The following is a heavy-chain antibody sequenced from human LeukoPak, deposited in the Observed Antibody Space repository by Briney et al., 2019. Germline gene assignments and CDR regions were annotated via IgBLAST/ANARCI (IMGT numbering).Heavy chain of an antibody. Sequence: GGSLRLSCAASGFTFGSYGMHWVRQAPGKGLEWIVVISNDGSNKYYADSVKGRFTISRDNYKKTMHLQMNSLRAEDTAVHYCAKDGHSSGWMELAFDYWGQGTLVTVSS. J-gene: IGHJ4*02. CDR3: AKDGHSSGWMELAFDY. CDR2: ISNDGSNK. CDR1: GFTFGSYG. D-gene: IGHD6-19*01. V-gene: IGHV3-30*18.